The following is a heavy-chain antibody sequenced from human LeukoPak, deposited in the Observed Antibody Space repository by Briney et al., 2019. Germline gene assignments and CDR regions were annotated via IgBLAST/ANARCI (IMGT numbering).Heavy chain of an antibody. V-gene: IGHV3-7*01. CDR2: IKEDGGEK. D-gene: IGHD2/OR15-2a*01. J-gene: IGHJ3*02. CDR1: GFTFSSRDW. CDR3: ARRTSYLAFDI. Sequence: GGSLRLSCVASGFTFSSRDWMTWVRQAPGKGLEWVANIKEDGGEKYYVDSVKGRFTISRDNAKSVLYLQMDSLRAEETAVYYCARRTSYLAFDIWGQGTMVTVSS.